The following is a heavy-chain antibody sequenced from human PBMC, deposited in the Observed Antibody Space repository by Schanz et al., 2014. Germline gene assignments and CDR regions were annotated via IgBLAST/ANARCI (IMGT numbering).Heavy chain of an antibody. V-gene: IGHV3-21*01. D-gene: IGHD6-6*01. CDR3: VPMSIAAQ. Sequence: VQLVESGGGVVQPGRSLRLSCAASGFTFRSYGMHWVRQAPGKGLEWVSSISSTSSYIFYADSVKGRFTISRDNAKNSLYLQMNSLRAEDTAVYYCVPMSIAAQWGQGTLVTVSS. CDR2: ISSTSSYI. CDR1: GFTFRSYG. J-gene: IGHJ4*02.